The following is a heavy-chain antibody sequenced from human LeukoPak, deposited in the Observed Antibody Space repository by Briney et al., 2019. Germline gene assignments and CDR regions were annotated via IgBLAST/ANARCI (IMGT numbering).Heavy chain of an antibody. CDR2: IYYSGST. D-gene: IGHD3-22*01. J-gene: IGHJ6*02. V-gene: IGHV4-59*01. CDR1: GGSISSYY. CDR3: ARRAPYYYYDSSGYMPYYGMDV. Sequence: SETLSLTCTVSGGSISSYYWSWIRQPPGKGLEWIGYIYYSGSTNYNPSLKSRVTISVDTSKNQFSLKLSSVIAADTAVYYCARRAPYYYYDSSGYMPYYGMDVWGQGTTVTVSS.